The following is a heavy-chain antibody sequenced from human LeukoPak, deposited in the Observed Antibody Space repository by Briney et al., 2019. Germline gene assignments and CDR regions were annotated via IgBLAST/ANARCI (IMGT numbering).Heavy chain of an antibody. CDR2: TYYRSKWYN. V-gene: IGHV6-1*01. CDR1: GDSVSSNSAA. D-gene: IGHD3-10*01. Sequence: PSQTLSLTCAISGDSVSSNSAAWNWIRQSPSRGREWLGRTYYRSKWYNDYAVSVKSRITINPDTSKNQFSLQLNSVTPEDTAVYYCARMGYYYGSGSYAAPIDYWGQGTLVTVSS. CDR3: ARMGYYYGSGSYAAPIDY. J-gene: IGHJ4*02.